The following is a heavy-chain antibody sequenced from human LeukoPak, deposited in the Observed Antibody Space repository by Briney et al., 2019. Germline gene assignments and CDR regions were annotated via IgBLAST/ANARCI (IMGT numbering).Heavy chain of an antibody. J-gene: IGHJ4*02. CDR2: ISAYNGDT. V-gene: IGHV1-18*01. CDR3: ARDPRDY. CDR1: GYTFTNFG. Sequence: ASVKVSCKACGYTFTNFGISWVRQAPGQGLEWMGWISAYNGDTKYSQTFQGRVAMTTDTSTSTAYMELRSLRSDDTAVYYCARDPRDYWGQGTLVTVSS.